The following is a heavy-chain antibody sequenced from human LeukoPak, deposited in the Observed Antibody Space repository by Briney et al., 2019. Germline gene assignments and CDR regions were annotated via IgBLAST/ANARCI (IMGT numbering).Heavy chain of an antibody. D-gene: IGHD6-13*01. J-gene: IGHJ4*02. CDR2: INPNSGGT. CDR1: GYTFTGYY. V-gene: IGHV1-2*02. Sequence: VSVKVSCKASGYTFTGYYMHWVRQAPGQGLEWMGWINPNSGGTDYAQKFQGRVTMTRDTSISTAYMELSRLRSDDTAVYYCAREDSSSWYTYFVYWGQGTLVTVSS. CDR3: AREDSSSWYTYFVY.